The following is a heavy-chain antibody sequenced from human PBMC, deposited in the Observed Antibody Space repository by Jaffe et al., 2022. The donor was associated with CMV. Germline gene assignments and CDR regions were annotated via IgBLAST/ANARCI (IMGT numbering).Heavy chain of an antibody. CDR3: AKDLGYSNRWHFNYYAMDV. CDR1: GYTFTDYY. V-gene: IGHV1-2*02. Sequence: QVHLVQSGAEVKKPGASVMVSCKASGYTFTDYYIHWVRQAPGQGLERMGWINPNTGDANYAHNFQGRVTMTRDTSTTTAYMELSSLRSDDTAVYFCAKDLGYSNRWHFNYYAMDVWGQGTTVTVSS. CDR2: INPNTGDA. J-gene: IGHJ6*02. D-gene: IGHD6-13*01.